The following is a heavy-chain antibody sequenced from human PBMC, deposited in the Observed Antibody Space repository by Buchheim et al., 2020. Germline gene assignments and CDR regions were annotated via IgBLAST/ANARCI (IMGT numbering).Heavy chain of an antibody. CDR3: ATDPHYPSGSY. CDR2: IKQDGSEK. D-gene: IGHD3-10*01. J-gene: IGHJ1*01. V-gene: IGHV3-7*04. CDR1: GFTFTTYW. Sequence: EVQLVESGGGLVQPGGSLRLSCGASGFTFTTYWMSWVRQAPGKGLEWLANIKQDGSEKYYVDSVKGRFTISRDNAKNSLYLQMSSLRVEDTAVYYCATDPHYPSGSYWGRGTL.